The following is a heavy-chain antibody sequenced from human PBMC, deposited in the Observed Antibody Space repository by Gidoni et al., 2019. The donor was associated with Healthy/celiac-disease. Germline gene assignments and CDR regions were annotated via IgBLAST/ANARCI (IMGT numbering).Heavy chain of an antibody. D-gene: IGHD3-22*01. CDR3: VKGAYYYDSSGYHGYFQH. CDR1: GFTFSSYA. J-gene: IGHJ1*01. V-gene: IGHV3-64D*08. Sequence: EVQLVESGGGLVQPGGSLRLSCSASGFTFSSYAMHWVRQAPGKGLEYVSAISSNGGSTYYADSVKGRFTISRDNSKNTLYLQMSSLRAEDTAVYYCVKGAYYYDSSGYHGYFQHWGQGTLVTVSS. CDR2: ISSNGGST.